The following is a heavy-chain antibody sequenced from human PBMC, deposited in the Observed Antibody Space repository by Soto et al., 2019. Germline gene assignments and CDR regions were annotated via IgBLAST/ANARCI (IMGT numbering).Heavy chain of an antibody. Sequence: QVHLVQSGAEVKKPGASVKVSCKGSGYAFTTYGITWVRQAPGQGLEWMGWISAHNGNTNYAQKLQGRVTVTRDTSTSTAYMALRSLRSDDTAVSYCARGRYGDYSGQGALVTVSS. CDR3: ARGRYGDY. CDR1: GYAFTTYG. J-gene: IGHJ4*02. CDR2: ISAHNGNT. V-gene: IGHV1-18*01. D-gene: IGHD1-1*01.